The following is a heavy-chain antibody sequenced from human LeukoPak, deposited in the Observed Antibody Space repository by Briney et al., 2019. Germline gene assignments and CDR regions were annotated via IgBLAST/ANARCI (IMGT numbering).Heavy chain of an antibody. J-gene: IGHJ4*02. V-gene: IGHV5-51*01. D-gene: IGHD3-16*02. CDR1: GYSFTSYW. CDR3: ARMIGLGEVSPYFDY. CDR2: IYPRDSDI. Sequence: GESLKISCKGPGYSFTSYWIAWVRQMPEKGLEWMGIIYPRDSDIRYNPPFQGQVTISADKSISTAYLQWSSLKASDTAMYYCARMIGLGEVSPYFDYWGQGTLVTVSS.